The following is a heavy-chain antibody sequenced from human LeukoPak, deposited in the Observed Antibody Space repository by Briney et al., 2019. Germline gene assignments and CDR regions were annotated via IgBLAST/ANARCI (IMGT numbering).Heavy chain of an antibody. CDR2: INHSGST. Sequence: SETLSLTCAVYGGSFSGYYWSWIRQPPGKGLEWIGEINHSGSTNHNPSLKSRVTISVDTSKNQFSLKLGSVTAADTAVYYCARGPRDVRYCSSTSCFNWFDPWGQGTLVTVSS. CDR1: GGSFSGYY. J-gene: IGHJ5*02. D-gene: IGHD2-2*01. V-gene: IGHV4-34*01. CDR3: ARGPRDVRYCSSTSCFNWFDP.